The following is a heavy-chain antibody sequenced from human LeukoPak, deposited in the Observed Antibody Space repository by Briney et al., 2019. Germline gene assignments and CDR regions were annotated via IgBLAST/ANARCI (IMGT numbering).Heavy chain of an antibody. CDR1: GFTVSSIH. V-gene: IGHV3-53*01. Sequence: GGSLRLSCAASGFTVSSIHMVWVRRAPGKGLEWVSVTYTGGNSYYADSVKGRFIISRDISKNTLYLQMNSLRAEDSALYYCARGGRGSAAVVAPRSFDIWGQGTMVTVSS. CDR2: TYTGGNS. D-gene: IGHD3-22*01. CDR3: ARGGRGSAAVVAPRSFDI. J-gene: IGHJ3*02.